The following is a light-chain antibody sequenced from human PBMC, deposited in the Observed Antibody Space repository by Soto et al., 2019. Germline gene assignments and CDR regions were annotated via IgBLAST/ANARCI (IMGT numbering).Light chain of an antibody. CDR2: GTS. J-gene: IGKJ2*03. CDR3: QQYDNRPQS. CDR1: QSVRYN. V-gene: IGKV3-15*01. Sequence: IVMTQSPDTLSLSPGESATLSCRASQSVRYNVAWYQQKPGQAPRLLIHGTSKRATGIPARFRGSVSGTEFTLTISSLESEDFAIYFCQQYDNRPQSFGQGTKLEMK.